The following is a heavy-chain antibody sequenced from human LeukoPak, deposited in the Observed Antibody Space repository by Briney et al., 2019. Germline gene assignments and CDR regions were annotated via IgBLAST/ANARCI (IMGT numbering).Heavy chain of an antibody. CDR3: ARLTAADILATRGYFYY. J-gene: IGHJ4*02. CDR2: IYPGDSDT. Sequence: GQSRKISCKGPGYSFTSYWIGWVRQMPGKGLEWMGSIYPGDSDTRYSTSFQGKATFSSAKSISTAYLQWSSLTAADTAMYYCARLTAADILATRGYFYYLGQGTLVTVSS. CDR1: GYSFTSYW. V-gene: IGHV5-51*01. D-gene: IGHD2-2*02.